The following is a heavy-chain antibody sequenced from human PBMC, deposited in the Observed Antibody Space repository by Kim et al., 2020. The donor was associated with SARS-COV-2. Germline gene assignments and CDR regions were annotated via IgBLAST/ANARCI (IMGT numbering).Heavy chain of an antibody. Sequence: ASVKVSCKTSGYTFATYAIHWVRQAPGQGLEWMGWINTNTGNPTYAQGFTGRFVFSLDTSVSTTYLQITSLKNEDTAVYYCAKTRWDCRGPTCYSSFDYWGQGTLVTVSS. V-gene: IGHV7-4-1*02. D-gene: IGHD2-15*01. J-gene: IGHJ4*02. CDR3: AKTRWDCRGPTCYSSFDY. CDR1: GYTFATYA. CDR2: INTNTGNP.